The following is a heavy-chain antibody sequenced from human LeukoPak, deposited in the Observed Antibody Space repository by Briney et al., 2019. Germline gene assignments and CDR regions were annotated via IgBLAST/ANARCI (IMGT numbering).Heavy chain of an antibody. V-gene: IGHV4-34*01. CDR1: GGSFSGYY. CDR2: INHSGST. CDR3: ARGSAAAGPYYYYGMDV. D-gene: IGHD6-13*01. Sequence: SETLSLTCAVYGGSFSGYYWSWLRQPPGKGLEWIGEINHSGSTNYNPSLKSRVTISVDTSKNQFSLKLSSVTAADTAVYYCARGSAAAGPYYYYGMDVWGQGTTVTVSS. J-gene: IGHJ6*02.